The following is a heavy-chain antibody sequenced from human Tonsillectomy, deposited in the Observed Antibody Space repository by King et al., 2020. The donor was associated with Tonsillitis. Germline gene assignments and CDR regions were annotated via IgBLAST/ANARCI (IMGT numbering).Heavy chain of an antibody. D-gene: IGHD6-19*01. Sequence: QLVQSGAEVKKPGASVKVSCKASGYTFTGYYMHWVRQAPGQGLEWMGWINPNSGGTNYAQKFQGRVTMTRDTSISTAYMELSRLRSDDTAVYYCARGGGWLVPGYYYYGMDVWGQGTTVTVSS. CDR3: ARGGGWLVPGYYYYGMDV. J-gene: IGHJ6*02. V-gene: IGHV1-2*02. CDR1: GYTFTGYY. CDR2: INPNSGGT.